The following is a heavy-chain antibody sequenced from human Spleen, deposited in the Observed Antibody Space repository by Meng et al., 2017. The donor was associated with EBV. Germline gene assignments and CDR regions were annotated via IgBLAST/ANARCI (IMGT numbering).Heavy chain of an antibody. J-gene: IGHJ4*02. CDR2: INHGGST. CDR3: ARSSRGRNSSWYDY. CDR1: GGSFSGSY. D-gene: IGHD6-13*01. Sequence: QGRQQQCGDGPLTPSETRSLTWAVYGGSFSGSYWSWIRQPPGKGLEWIGEINHGGSTNYNPSLKSRVTISGDTSKNQFSLKLSSVTAADTAVYYCARSSRGRNSSWYDYWGPGTLVTVSS. V-gene: IGHV4-34*01.